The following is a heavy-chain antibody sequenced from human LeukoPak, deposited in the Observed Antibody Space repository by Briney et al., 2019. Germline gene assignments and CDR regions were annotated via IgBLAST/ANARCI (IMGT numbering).Heavy chain of an antibody. CDR2: INHSGST. Sequence: PSETLSLTCAVYGGSFSGYYWSWIRQPPGKGLEWIGEINHSGSTNYNPSLKSRVTISVDTSKNQFSLKLSSVTAADTAVYYCARHQLDSFDYYGSGSYYDVWGQGTTVTVSS. V-gene: IGHV4-34*01. D-gene: IGHD3-10*01. J-gene: IGHJ6*02. CDR3: ARHQLDSFDYYGSGSYYDV. CDR1: GGSFSGYY.